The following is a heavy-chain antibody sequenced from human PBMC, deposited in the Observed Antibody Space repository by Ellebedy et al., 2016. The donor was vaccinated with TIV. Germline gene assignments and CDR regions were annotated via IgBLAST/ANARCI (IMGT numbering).Heavy chain of an antibody. D-gene: IGHD1-26*01. V-gene: IGHV4-38-2*02. J-gene: IGHJ4*02. CDR2: IYYSGST. Sequence: SETLSLTCTVSGYSISSGYYWGWIRQPPGKGLEWIGSIYYSGSTYYNPSLKSRVTISVDTSKNQFSLKLNSVTAADTAVYYCARGGASFSDYWGQGILVTVSS. CDR1: GYSISSGYY. CDR3: ARGGASFSDY.